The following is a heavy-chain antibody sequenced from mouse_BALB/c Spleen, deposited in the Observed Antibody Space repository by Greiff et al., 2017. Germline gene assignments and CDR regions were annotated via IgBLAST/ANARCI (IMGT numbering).Heavy chain of an antibody. CDR2: ISSGSSTI. Sequence: EVQRVESGGGLVQPGGSRKLSCAASGFTFSSFGMHWVRQAPEKGLEWVAYISSGSSTIYYADTVKGRFTISRDNPKNTLFLQMTSLRSEDTAMYYCATDYYGSSYYAMDYWGQGTSVTVSS. CDR1: GFTFSSFG. V-gene: IGHV5-17*02. D-gene: IGHD1-1*01. J-gene: IGHJ4*01. CDR3: ATDYYGSSYYAMDY.